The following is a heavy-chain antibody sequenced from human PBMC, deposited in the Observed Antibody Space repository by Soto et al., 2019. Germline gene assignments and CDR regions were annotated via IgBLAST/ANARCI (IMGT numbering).Heavy chain of an antibody. V-gene: IGHV3-48*01. D-gene: IGHD2-15*01. Sequence: GSLRLSCAASGFTFSSYSMNWVRQAPGKGLEWVSYISSSSSTIYYADSVKGRFTISRDNAKNSLYLQMNSLRAEDTAVYYCAKDQDIVGGMDVWGQGTTVNVSS. CDR2: ISSSSSTI. CDR3: AKDQDIVGGMDV. J-gene: IGHJ6*02. CDR1: GFTFSSYS.